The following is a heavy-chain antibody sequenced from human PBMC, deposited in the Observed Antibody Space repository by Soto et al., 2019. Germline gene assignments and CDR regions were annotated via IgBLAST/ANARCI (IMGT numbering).Heavy chain of an antibody. V-gene: IGHV4-34*01. CDR3: ARGSRLRYYWFDP. J-gene: IGHJ5*02. CDR2: INHSGST. Sequence: SETLSLTCAVYGGSFSGYYWSWIRQPPGKGLEWIGEINHSGSTNYNPSLKSRVTISVDTSKNQFSLKLSSVTAADTAVYSCARGSRLRYYWFDPWGQGTLVTVSS. D-gene: IGHD4-17*01. CDR1: GGSFSGYY.